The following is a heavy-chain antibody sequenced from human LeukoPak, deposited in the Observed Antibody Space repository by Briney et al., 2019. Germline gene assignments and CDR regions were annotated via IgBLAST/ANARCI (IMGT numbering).Heavy chain of an antibody. D-gene: IGHD2-2*02. J-gene: IGHJ6*02. V-gene: IGHV1-3*01. Sequence: RWASVKVSCKASGYTFTSYAMHWVRQAPGQRLEWMGWINAGNGNTKYSQKFQGRVTVTRDTSASTAYMELSSLRSEDTAVYYCAREMVAPAAIWYYYGMDVWGQGTTVTVSS. CDR2: INAGNGNT. CDR3: AREMVAPAAIWYYYGMDV. CDR1: GYTFTSYA.